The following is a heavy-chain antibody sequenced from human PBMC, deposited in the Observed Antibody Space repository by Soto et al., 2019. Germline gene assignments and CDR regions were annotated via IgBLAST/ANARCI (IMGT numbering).Heavy chain of an antibody. Sequence: VQVVASGGGLVQPGRSLRLSCAASGFRVEQYVMHWVRQAPGKGLECVSTVSPTGDTVAYADSVEGRFTVSRDNAKNSLYLQMNSLTGADTAFYYCVKDAPNGSIDDWGQGTLVTVSS. CDR1: GFRVEQYV. CDR3: VKDAPNGSIDD. V-gene: IGHV3-9*01. D-gene: IGHD2-8*01. J-gene: IGHJ4*02. CDR2: VSPTGDTV.